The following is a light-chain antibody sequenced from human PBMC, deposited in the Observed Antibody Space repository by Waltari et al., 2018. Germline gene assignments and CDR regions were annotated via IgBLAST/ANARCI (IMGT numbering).Light chain of an antibody. V-gene: IGKV3D-11*01. CDR1: QGVSSY. J-gene: IGKJ4*01. CDR2: GET. Sequence: LILTQSPATLSLSPGERDTLSCRASQGVSSYLAWYQQKPGQAPRILIEGETSRATGIPDRFSGSGSGTDFTLTIISLEPEDVGVYHCYHHSSGLTFGGGTKVEIK. CDR3: YHHSSGLT.